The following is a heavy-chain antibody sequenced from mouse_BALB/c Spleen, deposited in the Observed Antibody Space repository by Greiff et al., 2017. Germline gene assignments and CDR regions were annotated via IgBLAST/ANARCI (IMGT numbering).Heavy chain of an antibody. D-gene: IGHD2-14*01. CDR1: GFTFSSYA. CDR3: ARGRRYDAAWFAY. J-gene: IGHJ3*01. Sequence: EVHLVESGGGLVKPGGSLKLSCAASGFTFSSYAMSWVRQTPEKRLEWVASISSGGSTYYPDSVKGRFTISRDNARNILYLQMSSLRSEDTAMYYCARGRRYDAAWFAYWGQGTLVTVSA. CDR2: ISSGGST. V-gene: IGHV5-6-5*01.